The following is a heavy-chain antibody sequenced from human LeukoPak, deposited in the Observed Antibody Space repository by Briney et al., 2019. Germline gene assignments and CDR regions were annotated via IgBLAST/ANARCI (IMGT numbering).Heavy chain of an antibody. V-gene: IGHV3-7*01. CDR2: IKQDGSDI. J-gene: IGHJ6*02. Sequence: GGSLRLSCAASGFSISSYFMTWVRQAPGKGLEWVANIKQDGSDIYYVDSVKGRFTISRDNSKNTLYLQMNSLRAEDTAVYYCARESGSRDYYYGMDVWGQGTTVTVSS. CDR3: ARESGSRDYYYGMDV. CDR1: GFSISSYF. D-gene: IGHD3-10*01.